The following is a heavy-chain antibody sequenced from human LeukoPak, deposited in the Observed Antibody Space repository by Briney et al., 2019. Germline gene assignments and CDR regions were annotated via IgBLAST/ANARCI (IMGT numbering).Heavy chain of an antibody. J-gene: IGHJ4*02. V-gene: IGHV3-48*02. CDR2: ISSSSSTI. CDR1: GFPFSSYS. CDR3: ARGGWARTGIVVVITGFDY. D-gene: IGHD3-22*01. Sequence: GGSLRLSCAASGFPFSSYSMNWVRQAPGKGLEWVSYISSSSSTIYHADSVKGRFTISRDNAKNSLYLQMNSLRDEDTAVYCCARGGWARTGIVVVITGFDYWGQGTLVTVSS.